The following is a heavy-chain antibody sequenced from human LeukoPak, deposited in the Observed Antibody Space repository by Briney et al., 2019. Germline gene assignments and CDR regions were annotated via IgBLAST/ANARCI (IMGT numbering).Heavy chain of an antibody. Sequence: SETLSLTCTVSGGSISSSSYYWGWIRQPPGRGLEWIGSIYYSGSTYYNPSLKSRVTISVDTSKNQFSLKLSSVTAADTAVYYCARFGSGWYRRGGYFDYWGQGTLVTVSS. V-gene: IGHV4-39*01. CDR1: GGSISSSSYY. CDR2: IYYSGST. J-gene: IGHJ4*02. D-gene: IGHD6-19*01. CDR3: ARFGSGWYRRGGYFDY.